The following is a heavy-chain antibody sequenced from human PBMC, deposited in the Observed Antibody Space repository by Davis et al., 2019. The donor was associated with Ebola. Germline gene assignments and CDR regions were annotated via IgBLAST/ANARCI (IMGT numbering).Heavy chain of an antibody. J-gene: IGHJ3*02. CDR2: IYPSGNT. Sequence: MPSETLSLTCAVSGGSISSSNWWSWVRQSPGKGLEWIGEIYPSGNTNYNPSLKSRVTISVDRSKNQFSLKLNSVTAADTAVYYCARPLATSGRAYDAFDIWGQGTVVTVSS. CDR1: GGSISSSNW. CDR3: ARPLATSGRAYDAFDI. V-gene: IGHV4-4*02. D-gene: IGHD6-13*01.